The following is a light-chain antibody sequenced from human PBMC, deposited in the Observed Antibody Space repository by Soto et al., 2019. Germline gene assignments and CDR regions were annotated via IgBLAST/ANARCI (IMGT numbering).Light chain of an antibody. Sequence: EIVLTQSPGTLSLSPGERANLSCRASQSVRSNYLAWYQQKPGQAPSLLIYGASTRATGIPDRFSGSGSGTDFTLTITRLEPEDFAVYYCHQYGISPGTFGQGTKLEI. V-gene: IGKV3-20*01. CDR1: QSVRSNY. CDR2: GAS. CDR3: HQYGISPGT. J-gene: IGKJ2*01.